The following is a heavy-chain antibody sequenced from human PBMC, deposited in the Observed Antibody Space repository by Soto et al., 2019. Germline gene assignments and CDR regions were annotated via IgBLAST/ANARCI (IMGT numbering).Heavy chain of an antibody. CDR2: ISYEGSEK. D-gene: IGHD6-13*01. CDR3: VKNKGAAAGFDY. V-gene: IGHV3-30*18. J-gene: IGHJ4*02. CDR1: GFTFSNNG. Sequence: QVHLVESGGGVVQPGRSLRLSCAASGFTFSNNGMHWVRQAPGKGLEWMGVISYEGSEKYYAGSVKGRFTISRDNSKNTLYPQMDTLRAEDTAIYNRVKNKGAAAGFDYWGQGILVTVSS.